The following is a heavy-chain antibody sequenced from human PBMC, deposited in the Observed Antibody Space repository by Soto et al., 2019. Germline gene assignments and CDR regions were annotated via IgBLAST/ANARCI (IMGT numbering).Heavy chain of an antibody. D-gene: IGHD3-10*01. CDR1: GGSFSGYY. Sequence: QVQLQQWGAGLLKPSETLSLTCAVYGGSFSGYYWSWIRQPPGKGLEWIGEINHSGSTNYNPSLKSRVTISVDTSKSQFSLKLSSVTAADTAVYYCARRGYYYYGMDVWGQGTTVTVSS. CDR3: ARRGYYYYGMDV. J-gene: IGHJ6*02. CDR2: INHSGST. V-gene: IGHV4-34*01.